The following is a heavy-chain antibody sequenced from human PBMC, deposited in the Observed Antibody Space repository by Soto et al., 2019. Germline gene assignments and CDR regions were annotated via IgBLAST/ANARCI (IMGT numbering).Heavy chain of an antibody. J-gene: IGHJ4*02. CDR2: VSGSGNDA. D-gene: IGHD6-19*01. CDR3: GKERRGSGWSVCNF. Sequence: GGSLRLSCAASGSTFRAYSMSWVRQAPGDGLEWVSPVSGSGNDARHPGCVRGRVTISRDNSRNTLFLQMKSLTVDDTAVCYCGKERRGSGWSVCNFWGQGTLVTVS. V-gene: IGHV3-23*01. CDR1: GSTFRAYS.